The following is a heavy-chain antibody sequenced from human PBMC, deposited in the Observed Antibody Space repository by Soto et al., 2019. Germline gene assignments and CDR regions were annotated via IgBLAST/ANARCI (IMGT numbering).Heavy chain of an antibody. CDR1: GDPLSSGGYF. CDR2: TYYTGTT. D-gene: IGHD2-21*01. CDR3: ARDRVRRDNKPYGMDV. Sequence: QVQLQESGPGLVQPSQTLSLTCTVSGDPLSSGGYFWTWIRQHPGKGLEWIGNTYYTGTTYYNPSRKSRVSISVDTSKNQFSLKLTSVTAADTAIYYCARDRVRRDNKPYGMDVWGQGTTVTVSS. J-gene: IGHJ6*02. V-gene: IGHV4-31*03.